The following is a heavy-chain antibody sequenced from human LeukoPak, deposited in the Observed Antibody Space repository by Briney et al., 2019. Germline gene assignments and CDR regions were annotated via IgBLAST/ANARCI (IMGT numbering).Heavy chain of an antibody. CDR3: ARGAPDIVVVVAATPLGY. CDR1: GYTFTGYY. D-gene: IGHD2-15*01. CDR2: INPNSGGT. Sequence: GASVKVSCKASGYTFTGYYMYWVRHAPGQGLEWMGWINPNSGGTNYAQKFQGRVTMTRDTSISTAYMELSRLRSDDTAVYYCARGAPDIVVVVAATPLGYWGQGTLVTVSS. V-gene: IGHV1-2*02. J-gene: IGHJ4*02.